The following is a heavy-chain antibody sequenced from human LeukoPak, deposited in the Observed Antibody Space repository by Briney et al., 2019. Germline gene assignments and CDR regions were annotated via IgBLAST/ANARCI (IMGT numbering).Heavy chain of an antibody. Sequence: GGSLRLSCAASGFTFSSYSMNWVRQAPGKGLEWVSSISSSSSYIYYADSVKGRFTISRDNAKNSLYLQMNSLRAEDTALYYCAKEPYYYDSSGYYLSPIWGQGTMVTVSS. CDR1: GFTFSSYS. D-gene: IGHD3-22*01. J-gene: IGHJ3*02. CDR3: AKEPYYYDSSGYYLSPI. CDR2: ISSSSSYI. V-gene: IGHV3-21*04.